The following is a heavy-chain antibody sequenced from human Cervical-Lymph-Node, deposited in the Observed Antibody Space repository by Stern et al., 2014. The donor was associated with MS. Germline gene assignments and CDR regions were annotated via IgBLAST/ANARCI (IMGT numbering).Heavy chain of an antibody. CDR3: ARGLLGSENAFDI. J-gene: IGHJ3*02. D-gene: IGHD2-15*01. CDR2: IIAYNGNT. CDR1: GYTFTSYR. Sequence: HLAQSGPELKKPAASVKVSCKPSGYTFTSYRISWVRQPPGQGLEWMGWIIAYNGNTNYAQKLQGRVTMTTDTSTSTAYMELRSLRSDDTAVYYCARGLLGSENAFDIWGQGTMVTVSS. V-gene: IGHV1-18*01.